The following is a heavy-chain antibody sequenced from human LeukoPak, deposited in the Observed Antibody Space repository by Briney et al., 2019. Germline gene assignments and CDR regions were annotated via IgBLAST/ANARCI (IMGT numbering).Heavy chain of an antibody. Sequence: GGSLRLSCGASGFSFRSYWMNWLRQAPGKGLVWVSRINNDGSTTADADSVKGRFTITRDNAKNTLYLQMNSLRAEDTAVYYCARGDAYALNYWGQGTLVTVSS. CDR1: GFSFRSYW. CDR3: ARGDAYALNY. CDR2: INNDGSTT. D-gene: IGHD2-2*01. V-gene: IGHV3-74*01. J-gene: IGHJ4*02.